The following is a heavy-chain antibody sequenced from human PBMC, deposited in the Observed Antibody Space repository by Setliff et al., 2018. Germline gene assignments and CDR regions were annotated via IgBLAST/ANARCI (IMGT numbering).Heavy chain of an antibody. D-gene: IGHD3-10*01. CDR1: GGSFSDYW. J-gene: IGHJ4*02. Sequence: ASETLSLTCAVYGGSFSDYWWSWIRQLPGKGLEWIAEIHHSGSTNFHPSLKSRVAISVDPSKNQFSLKLSSVTAADTAVYYCARLWRRIQQIDYWGQGTLVTVSS. V-gene: IGHV4-34*01. CDR3: ARLWRRIQQIDY. CDR2: IHHSGST.